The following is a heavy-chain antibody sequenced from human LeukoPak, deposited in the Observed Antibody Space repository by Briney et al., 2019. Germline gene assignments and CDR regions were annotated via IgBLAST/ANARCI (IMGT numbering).Heavy chain of an antibody. Sequence: GSLRLSCAASGFNFTDYSMNWVRHAPRKGRGWVSSIIRTSTYIYYADSVKGRFTISRDNAKTSLYLQINSLRAEDTAVYYCARDRGGEEWLVRYWYFDLWGRGTLVTVSS. CDR1: GFNFTDYS. J-gene: IGHJ2*01. V-gene: IGHV3-21*01. CDR3: ARDRGGEEWLVRYWYFDL. CDR2: IIRTSTYI. D-gene: IGHD6-19*01.